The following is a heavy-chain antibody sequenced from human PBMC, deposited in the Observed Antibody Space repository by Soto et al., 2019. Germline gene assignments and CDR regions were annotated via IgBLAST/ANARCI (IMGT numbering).Heavy chain of an antibody. J-gene: IGHJ6*02. V-gene: IGHV4-39*01. CDR2: IHYSGDA. CDR3: SRHYCSGGSCYYYGMDV. D-gene: IGHD2-15*01. Sequence: TLTHTCTASGGSTNSSGNYWGWVRQPPGKGLEWIGTIHYSGDAYYNPSLKSRVSISVDTSESQFSLKLNSVTAADTALYYCSRHYCSGGSCYYYGMDVCGQGTTVT. CDR1: GGSTNSSGNY.